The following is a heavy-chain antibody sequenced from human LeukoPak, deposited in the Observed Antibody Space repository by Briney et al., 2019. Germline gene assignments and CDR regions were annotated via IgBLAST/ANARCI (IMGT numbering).Heavy chain of an antibody. V-gene: IGHV4-39*07. Sequence: SETLSLTCTVSGGSISSSKYYWGWIRQPPGKGLEWIGTIFNSGSTHYSPSLKSRVTISLDTSRNQFSLKMTSVTAADTAVYYCVAAAVAVDYWGQGTLVTVSS. CDR2: IFNSGST. J-gene: IGHJ4*02. D-gene: IGHD6-19*01. CDR3: VAAAVAVDY. CDR1: GGSISSSKYY.